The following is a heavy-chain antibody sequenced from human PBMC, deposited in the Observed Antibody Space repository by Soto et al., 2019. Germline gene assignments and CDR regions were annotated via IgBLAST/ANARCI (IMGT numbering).Heavy chain of an antibody. Sequence: QVQLMESGGGLVKPGGSLRLSCSASGFSFNDYFMSWIRQAPGKGLEWLSYISSSGSTKYYADSVKGRFTVSRDNAKNSLYLQMISLRAEDTAVYYCSSAGTYYETSGNDYWGQGTLVTVAS. CDR1: GFSFNDYF. CDR2: ISSSGSTK. J-gene: IGHJ4*01. D-gene: IGHD3-10*01. CDR3: SSAGTYYETSGNDY. V-gene: IGHV3-11*01.